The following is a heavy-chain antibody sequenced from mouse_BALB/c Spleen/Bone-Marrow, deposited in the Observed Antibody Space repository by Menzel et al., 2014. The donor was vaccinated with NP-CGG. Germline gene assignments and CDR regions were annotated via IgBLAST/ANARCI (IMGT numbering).Heavy chain of an antibody. CDR1: GYTFTSYW. CDR3: ARTYYDYDWFAY. D-gene: IGHD2-4*01. Sequence: QVQLQQSGVEFVKPGASVKLSCKASGYTFTSYWMHWVKQRPGQGLEWIGEIDPSDSYTKYNQNFKGKATLTVDKSSSTAYMQLSSLTSVDSAVYYCARTYYDYDWFAYWGQGTLVTVSA. J-gene: IGHJ3*01. V-gene: IGHV1-69*02. CDR2: IDPSDSYT.